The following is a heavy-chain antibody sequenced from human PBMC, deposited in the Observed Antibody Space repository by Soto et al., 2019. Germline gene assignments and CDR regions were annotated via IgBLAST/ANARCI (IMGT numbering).Heavy chain of an antibody. CDR3: ARGSSVAAAGTDWFDP. Sequence: PGGSLRLSCAASGFTFSSYAMHWVRQAPGKGLEWVAVISYDGSNKYYADSVKGRFTISRDNSKNTLYLQMNSLRAEDTAVYYCARGSSVAAAGTDWFDPWGQGTLVTVSS. CDR2: ISYDGSNK. J-gene: IGHJ5*02. V-gene: IGHV3-30-3*01. CDR1: GFTFSSYA. D-gene: IGHD6-13*01.